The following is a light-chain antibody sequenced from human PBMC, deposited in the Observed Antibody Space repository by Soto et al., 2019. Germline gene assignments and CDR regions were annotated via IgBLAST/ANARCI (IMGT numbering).Light chain of an antibody. CDR3: QQYYDWPIT. J-gene: IGKJ5*01. Sequence: EIVLTQSPGTLSLSPGERATLSCKTSQTSGSNFLAWYQHKPGQAPRLLIYASSNRATGIPDRFSGSGSGTEFTLTISSLQSEDFAVYYCQQYYDWPITFGQGTRLEIK. CDR1: QTSGSN. CDR2: ASS. V-gene: IGKV3D-15*01.